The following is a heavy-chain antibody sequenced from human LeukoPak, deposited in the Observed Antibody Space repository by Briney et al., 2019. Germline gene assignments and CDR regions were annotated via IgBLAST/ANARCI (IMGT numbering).Heavy chain of an antibody. J-gene: IGHJ4*02. CDR1: GFTFSSYA. CDR3: ARGPQPYCGGDCPQAYYFDY. V-gene: IGHV3-30-3*01. D-gene: IGHD2-21*02. Sequence: HPGGSLRLSCAASGFTFSSYAMPWVRQAPGKGLEWVAVISYDGSNKYYADSVKGRFTISRDNAKNSLYLQMNSLRAEDTAVYYCARGPQPYCGGDCPQAYYFDYWGQGTLVTVSS. CDR2: ISYDGSNK.